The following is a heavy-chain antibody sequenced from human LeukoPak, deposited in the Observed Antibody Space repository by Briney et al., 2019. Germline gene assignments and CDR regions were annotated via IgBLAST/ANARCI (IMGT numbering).Heavy chain of an antibody. Sequence: ASVKVSCKASGYTFTSYYMHWVRQAPGQGLEWMGIINPSGGSTSYAQKFQGRVTMTRDTSTSTAYMELSSLRSEDTAVYYCARGHGYSHGKGSYFDYWGQGTLVTVSS. J-gene: IGHJ4*02. CDR2: INPSGGST. CDR3: ARGHGYSHGKGSYFDY. CDR1: GYTFTSYY. D-gene: IGHD5-18*01. V-gene: IGHV1-46*01.